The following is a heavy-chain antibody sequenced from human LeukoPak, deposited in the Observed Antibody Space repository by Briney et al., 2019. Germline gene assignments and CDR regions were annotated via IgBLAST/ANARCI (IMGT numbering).Heavy chain of an antibody. CDR1: GFTFSSYA. D-gene: IGHD3-22*01. V-gene: IGHV3-23*01. CDR3: AKDYDSSGYYHFDS. J-gene: IGHJ4*02. CDR2: ISSSGVST. Sequence: GGSLRLSCAASGFTFSSYAMSWVRQAPGKGLEWGSTISSSGVSTYYADSVKGRFTISRDNSKSTLYLQMNSLRAEDTAVYYCAKDYDSSGYYHFDSWSQGTLVTVSS.